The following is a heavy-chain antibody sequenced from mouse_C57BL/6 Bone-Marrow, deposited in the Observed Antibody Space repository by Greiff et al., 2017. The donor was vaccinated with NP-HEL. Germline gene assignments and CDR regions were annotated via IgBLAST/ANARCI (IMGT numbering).Heavy chain of an antibody. CDR1: GFTFSDYG. D-gene: IGHD2-12*01. J-gene: IGHJ4*01. CDR3: ARYDPYYYAMDD. CDR2: ISSGSSTI. V-gene: IGHV5-17*01. Sequence: EVKLVESGGGLVKPGGSLKLSCAASGFTFSDYGMHWVRQAPEKGLEWVAYISSGSSTIEYADTVKGRFTISRDNAKNTLLLRMTSLKSEDTAMYYCARYDPYYYAMDDWGQGTSVTVSS.